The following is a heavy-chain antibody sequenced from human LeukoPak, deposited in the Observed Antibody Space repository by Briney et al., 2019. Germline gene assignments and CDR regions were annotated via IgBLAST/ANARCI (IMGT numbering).Heavy chain of an antibody. V-gene: IGHV1-8*02. CDR1: GYTFTSYG. Sequence: ASVKVSCKASGYTFTSYGISWVRQAPGQGLEWMGWMNPNSGNTGYAQKFQGRVTMTRNTSISTAYMELSSLRSEDTAVYYCARGSRVTIFGVVIKYYYYYMDVWGKGTTVTVSS. J-gene: IGHJ6*03. CDR3: ARGSRVTIFGVVIKYYYYYMDV. CDR2: MNPNSGNT. D-gene: IGHD3-3*01.